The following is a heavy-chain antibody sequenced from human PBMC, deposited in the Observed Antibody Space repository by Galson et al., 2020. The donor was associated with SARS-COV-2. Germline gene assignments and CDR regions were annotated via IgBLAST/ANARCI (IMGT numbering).Heavy chain of an antibody. CDR3: ARARSVSYLFAFDC. CDR2: ISYDGSKK. D-gene: IGHD1-26*01. CDR1: GFTFSSYA. Sequence: TGGPLRLSCTASGFTFSSYAMHWVRQAPGKGLEWVAVISYDGSKKYYADSVKGRFTISRDNSKNTLYLQMNSLRGEDTAVYYCARARSVSYLFAFDCWGHVTLVTVSS. V-gene: IGHV3-30-3*01. J-gene: IGHJ4*01.